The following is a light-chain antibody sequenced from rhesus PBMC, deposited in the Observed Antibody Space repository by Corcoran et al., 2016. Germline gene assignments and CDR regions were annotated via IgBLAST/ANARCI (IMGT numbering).Light chain of an antibody. Sequence: DVQMTQSPSSLSASVGDRVTVTWRASQGSNKELSWYQQKPGKAPTLLSYAASTLQTGVSSRLSGSGSGTYYTLTISSLPPEDFATYYCLQDYTAPLTFGGGTKVGIK. CDR3: LQDYTAPLT. V-gene: IGKV1-94*01. J-gene: IGKJ4*01. CDR2: AAS. CDR1: QGSNKE.